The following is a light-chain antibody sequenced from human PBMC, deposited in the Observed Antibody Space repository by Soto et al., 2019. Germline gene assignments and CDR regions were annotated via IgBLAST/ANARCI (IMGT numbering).Light chain of an antibody. CDR3: MQSTQLPPT. CDR2: EAS. V-gene: IGKV2D-29*02. CDR1: QRLLHITGETF. Sequence: DVVLTQTPLSLSVAPGQPASISCKSSQRLLHITGETFLFWYLQKPGQSPQLLIYEASTRVCGVPDRFSGSGSGTDFTLEISRVETDDVGIYYCMQSTQLPPTFGQGTRLEIK. J-gene: IGKJ5*01.